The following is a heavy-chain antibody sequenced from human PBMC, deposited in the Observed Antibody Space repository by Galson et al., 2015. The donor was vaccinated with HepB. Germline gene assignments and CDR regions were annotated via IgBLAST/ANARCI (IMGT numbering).Heavy chain of an antibody. D-gene: IGHD5-18*01. CDR2: ISYDGSNK. J-gene: IGHJ4*02. V-gene: IGHV3-30*04. Sequence: SLRLSCAASGFTFSSYAMHWVRQAPGKGLEWVAVISYDGSNKYYADSVKGRFTISRDNSKNTLYLQMNSLRAEDTAVYYCARGGGTAMVEDYWGQGTLVTVSS. CDR1: GFTFSSYA. CDR3: ARGGGTAMVEDY.